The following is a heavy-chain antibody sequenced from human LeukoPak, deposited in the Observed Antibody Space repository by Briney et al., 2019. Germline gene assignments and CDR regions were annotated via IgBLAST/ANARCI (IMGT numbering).Heavy chain of an antibody. CDR3: ARDLARSSWYGYDY. Sequence: GASVKVSCKASGYTFTGYYMHWVRQAPGQGLEWMGWINPNSGGTNYAQKFQGRVTMTRDTSISTAYMELSRLRSDDTAVYYCARDLARSSWYGYDYWGQGTLVTVSS. J-gene: IGHJ4*02. CDR1: GYTFTGYY. D-gene: IGHD6-13*01. V-gene: IGHV1-2*02. CDR2: INPNSGGT.